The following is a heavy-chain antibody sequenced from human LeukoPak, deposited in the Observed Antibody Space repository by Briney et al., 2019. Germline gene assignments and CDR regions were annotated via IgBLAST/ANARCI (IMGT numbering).Heavy chain of an antibody. CDR3: ARANAGNWNYWGGYYYYYGMDV. D-gene: IGHD1-7*01. Sequence: ETLSLTCAVYGGSFSGYYWSWIRQPPGKGLEWVANIKQDGSEKYYVDSVKGRFTISRDNAKNSLYLQMNSLRAEDTAVYYCARANAGNWNYWGGYYYYYGMDVWGQGTTVTVSS. CDR2: IKQDGSEK. J-gene: IGHJ6*02. CDR1: GGSFSGYY. V-gene: IGHV3-7*01.